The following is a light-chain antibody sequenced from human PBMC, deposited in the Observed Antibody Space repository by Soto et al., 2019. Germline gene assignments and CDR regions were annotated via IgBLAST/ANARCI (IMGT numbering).Light chain of an antibody. Sequence: QSALTQPRSVSGSPGQSVTISCTGTNSDIGNYNYVSWYQQHPGKAPKVMIYDVSKRPSGVPDRFSGSKSGNTASLTISGLQAEDEADYYCCSYPGSHTWVFGGGTQLTV. V-gene: IGLV2-11*01. CDR1: NSDIGNYNY. CDR2: DVS. J-gene: IGLJ3*02. CDR3: CSYPGSHTWV.